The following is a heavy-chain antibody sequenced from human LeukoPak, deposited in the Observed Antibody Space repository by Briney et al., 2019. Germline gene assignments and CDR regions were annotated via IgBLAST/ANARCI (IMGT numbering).Heavy chain of an antibody. D-gene: IGHD3-22*01. CDR2: INHSGST. J-gene: IGHJ4*02. CDR3: ARGRYYDSSGRPYYFDY. CDR1: GGSFSGYY. V-gene: IGHV4-34*01. Sequence: PSETLSLTCAVYGGSFSGYYWSWIRQPPVKGLEWIGEINHSGSTNYNPSLKSRVTISVDTSKNQFSLKLSSVTAADTAVYYCARGRYYDSSGRPYYFDYWGQGTLVTVSS.